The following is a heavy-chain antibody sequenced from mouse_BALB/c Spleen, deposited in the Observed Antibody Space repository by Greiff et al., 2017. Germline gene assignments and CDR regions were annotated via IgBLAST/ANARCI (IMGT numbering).Heavy chain of an antibody. Sequence: QVQLQQSGAELVRPGASVTLSCKASGYTFTDYEMHWVKQTPVHGLEWIGAIDPETGGTAYNQKFTGKATLTADKSSSTAYMELRSLTSEDSAVYYCTRDMITATAWFAYWGQGTLVTVSA. J-gene: IGHJ3*01. V-gene: IGHV1-15*01. CDR2: IDPETGGT. CDR1: GYTFTDYE. D-gene: IGHD2-4*01. CDR3: TRDMITATAWFAY.